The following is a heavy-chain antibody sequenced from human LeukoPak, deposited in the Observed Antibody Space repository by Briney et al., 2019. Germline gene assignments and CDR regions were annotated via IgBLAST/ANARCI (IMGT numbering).Heavy chain of an antibody. V-gene: IGHV4-39*01. J-gene: IGHJ4*02. CDR2: IYYSGST. D-gene: IGHD4-17*01. CDR3: ASGNAVRDYGDYAPVDY. CDR1: GGSISSSSSY. Sequence: SETLSLTCTVSGGSISSSSSYWGWIRQPPGKGLEWIGSIYYSGSTYYNPSLKSRVTISVDTSKNQFSLKLSSVTAADTAVYYCASGNAVRDYGDYAPVDYWGQGTLVTVSS.